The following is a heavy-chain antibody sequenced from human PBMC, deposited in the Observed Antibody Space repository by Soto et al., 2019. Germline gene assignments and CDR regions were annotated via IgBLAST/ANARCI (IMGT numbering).Heavy chain of an antibody. J-gene: IGHJ4*02. Sequence: SETLSLTCTVSGGSISSGGYYWSWIRQHPGKGLEWIGYIYYSGSTYYNPSLKSRVTISVDTSKNQFSLKLSSVTAADTAVYYCARGDYGGNRAINWGQGTLVTVSS. D-gene: IGHD4-17*01. CDR3: ARGDYGGNRAIN. CDR1: GGSISSGGYY. V-gene: IGHV4-31*03. CDR2: IYYSGST.